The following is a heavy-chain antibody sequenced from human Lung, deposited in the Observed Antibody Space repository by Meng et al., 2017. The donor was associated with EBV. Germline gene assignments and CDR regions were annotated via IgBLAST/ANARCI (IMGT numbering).Heavy chain of an antibody. CDR2: INTSVGYT. D-gene: IGHD3-16*01. CDR3: ARASRVLGGFDY. Sequence: QLQLVQFGAEVKKPGASVKVSCKASGYTFTNYYMHWVRQAPGQGLEWMGIINTSVGYTSHAQKFQGRVTMTRDTSTSTVHMEVSSLRSADTAVYYCARASRVLGGFDYWGQGTLVTVSS. J-gene: IGHJ4*02. V-gene: IGHV1-46*01. CDR1: GYTFTNYY.